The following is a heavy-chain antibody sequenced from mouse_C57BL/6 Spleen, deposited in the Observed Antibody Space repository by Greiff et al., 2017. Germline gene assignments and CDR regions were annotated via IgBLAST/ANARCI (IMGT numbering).Heavy chain of an antibody. CDR3: ARNWYFDV. J-gene: IGHJ1*03. V-gene: IGHV1-52*01. Sequence: QVHVKQPGAELVRPGSSVKLSCKASGYTFTSYWMHWVKQRPIQGLEWIGNIDPSDSETHYNQKFKDKATLTVDKSSSTAYMQLSSLTSEGSAVYYCARNWYFDVWGTGTTVTVSS. CDR2: IDPSDSET. CDR1: GYTFTSYW.